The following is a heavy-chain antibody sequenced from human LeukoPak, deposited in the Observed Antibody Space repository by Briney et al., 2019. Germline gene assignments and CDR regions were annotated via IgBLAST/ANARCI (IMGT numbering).Heavy chain of an antibody. J-gene: IGHJ6*02. Sequence: GASVKVSCKASGYTFTGYYMHWVRQAPGQGLEWMGWIDPNSGDTTYAQKFQGRVTMTRDTSISTAYMELSSLRSEDTAVYYCAREEVPAAIYYGMDVWGQGTTVTVSS. D-gene: IGHD2-2*01. CDR3: AREEVPAAIYYGMDV. CDR1: GYTFTGYY. V-gene: IGHV1-2*02. CDR2: IDPNSGDT.